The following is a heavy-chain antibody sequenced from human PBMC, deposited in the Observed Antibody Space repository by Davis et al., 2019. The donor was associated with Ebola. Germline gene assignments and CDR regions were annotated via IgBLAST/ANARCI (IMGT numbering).Heavy chain of an antibody. V-gene: IGHV1-18*04. CDR3: AREGSMVREAFDI. CDR2: INPHNGNT. D-gene: IGHD3-10*01. CDR1: GYTFTNYG. J-gene: IGHJ3*02. Sequence: AASVKVSCKASGYTFTNYGITWVRQAPGQGLEWMGWINPHNGNTNYAQNVQGRVTMTTDTSTSTAYMEVGTLRSDDTAVYYCAREGSMVREAFDIWGRGTMVIVSS.